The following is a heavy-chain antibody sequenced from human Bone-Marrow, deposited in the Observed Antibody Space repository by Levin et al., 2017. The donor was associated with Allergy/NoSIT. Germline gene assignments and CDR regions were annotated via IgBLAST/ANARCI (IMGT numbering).Heavy chain of an antibody. J-gene: IGHJ3*02. CDR2: INPSGGST. CDR1: GYTFTSYY. Sequence: SGESLKISCKASGYTFTSYYMHWVRQAPGQGLEWMGIINPSGGSTSYAQKFQGRVTMTRDTSTSTVYMELSSLRSEDTAVYYCARGPLGYCSGGSCQTVGAFDIWGQGTMVTVSS. CDR3: ARGPLGYCSGGSCQTVGAFDI. V-gene: IGHV1-46*01. D-gene: IGHD2-15*01.